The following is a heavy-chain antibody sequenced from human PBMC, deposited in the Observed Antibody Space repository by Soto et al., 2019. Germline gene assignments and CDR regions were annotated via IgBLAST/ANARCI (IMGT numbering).Heavy chain of an antibody. Sequence: SETLSLTCAVSGGSISSYNWWSWVRQPPGKGLEWIGEIYHSGNTNYNPSLKSRVTISVDKSKNQFSLKLSSVTAADTAVYYCARGSSYSNYYYYGMDVWGQGTTGTVS. CDR2: IYHSGNT. CDR3: ARGSSYSNYYYYGMDV. J-gene: IGHJ6*02. CDR1: GGSISSYNW. D-gene: IGHD4-4*01. V-gene: IGHV4-4*02.